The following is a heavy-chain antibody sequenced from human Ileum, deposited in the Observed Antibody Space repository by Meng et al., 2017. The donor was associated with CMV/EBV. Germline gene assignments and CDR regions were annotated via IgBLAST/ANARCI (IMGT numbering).Heavy chain of an antibody. CDR3: ARRLPYYGMDV. CDR1: GFSLSTYE. CDR2: MSTSGYAI. Sequence: GESLKISCAASGFSLSTYEIIWVRQAPGKGLEWVSYMSTSGYAIHYADSVMGRFTISRDNAKSSMYLQMNSLRAEDTAIYYCARRLPYYGMDVWGQGTTVTVSS. J-gene: IGHJ6*02. V-gene: IGHV3-48*03.